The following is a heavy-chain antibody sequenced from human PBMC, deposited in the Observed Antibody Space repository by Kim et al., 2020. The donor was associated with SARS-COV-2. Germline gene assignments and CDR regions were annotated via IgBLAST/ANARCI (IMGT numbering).Heavy chain of an antibody. CDR1: GFTVSSNF. Sequence: GGSLRLSCAASGFTVSSNFMTWVRQAPGKGLEWVSIIYSGGDTLYADSVKGRFTISRDNSGNTLFLQMNSLRVEDTAVYYCTGGIDLGGYLPAYWGQGTLVTVSS. CDR2: IYSGGDT. V-gene: IGHV3-53*01. J-gene: IGHJ4*02. D-gene: IGHD5-12*01. CDR3: TGGIDLGGYLPAY.